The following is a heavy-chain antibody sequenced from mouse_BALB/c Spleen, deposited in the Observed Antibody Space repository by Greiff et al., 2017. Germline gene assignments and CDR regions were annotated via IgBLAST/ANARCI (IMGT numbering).Heavy chain of an antibody. CDR3: ARGNYGNYYAMDY. V-gene: IGHV2-6-2*01. CDR1: GFSLTSYG. Sequence: VMLVESGPDLVAPSQSLSITCTVSGFSLTSYGVHWVRQPPGKGLEWLVVIWSDGSTTYNSALKSRLSISKDNSKSQVFLKMNSLQTDDTAMYYCARGNYGNYYAMDYWGQGTSVTVSS. J-gene: IGHJ4*01. D-gene: IGHD2-1*01. CDR2: IWSDGST.